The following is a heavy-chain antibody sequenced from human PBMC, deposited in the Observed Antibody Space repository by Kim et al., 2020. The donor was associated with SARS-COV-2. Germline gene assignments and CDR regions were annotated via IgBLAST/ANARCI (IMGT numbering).Heavy chain of an antibody. V-gene: IGHV1-46*01. CDR3: ARAPSENYGMDF. CDR1: GYTFTTYF. Sequence: ASVKVSCKSSGYTFTTYFIHWVRQAPGQGLEWMGIINPSGGSTTYAQKFQGRVTMTRDTSTSTVYMELSSLTSEDTAVYYCARAPSENYGMDFWGQGPAV. CDR2: INPSGGST. J-gene: IGHJ6*02.